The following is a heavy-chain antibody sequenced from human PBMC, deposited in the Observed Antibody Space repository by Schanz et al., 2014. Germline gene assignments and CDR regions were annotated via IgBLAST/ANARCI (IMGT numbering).Heavy chain of an antibody. V-gene: IGHV3-48*01. CDR1: TFTFSSDW. J-gene: IGHJ4*02. CDR3: VRDSFFAFDY. CDR2: VSRSTPDI. Sequence: EVQLAESGGGLVQPGGSLRLSCAASTFTFSSDWMNWVRQAPGKGLEWVSYVSRSTPDIYYADSVKGRFTMSRDNAKNSVFLQMNSLRAEDTAVYYCVRDSFFAFDYWGQGTLVTVSS. D-gene: IGHD3-3*01.